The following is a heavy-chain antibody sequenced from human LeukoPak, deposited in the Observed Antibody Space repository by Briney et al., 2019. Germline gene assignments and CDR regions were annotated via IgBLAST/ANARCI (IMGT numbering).Heavy chain of an antibody. CDR3: ARGSRGYSYG. D-gene: IGHD5-18*01. CDR2: IYYSGST. Sequence: MSSETLSLTCAVYGGSLSGYYWSWIRQPPGKGLEWIGYIYYSGSTNYNPSLKSRVTISVDTSKNQLSLKLSSVTAADTAVYYCARGSRGYSYGWGQGTLVTVSS. V-gene: IGHV4-59*01. CDR1: GGSLSGYY. J-gene: IGHJ4*02.